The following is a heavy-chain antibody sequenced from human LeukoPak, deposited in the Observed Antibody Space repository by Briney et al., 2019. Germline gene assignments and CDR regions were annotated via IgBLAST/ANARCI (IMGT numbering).Heavy chain of an antibody. D-gene: IGHD1-14*01. J-gene: IGHJ4*02. CDR2: ISWNSGSI. V-gene: IGHV3-9*01. Sequence: PGGSLRLSCAASGFTFDDYAMHWVRQAPGKGLEWVSGISWNSGSIGYADSVKGRFTISRDNSKNTLYLQMNSLRAEDTAVYYCAREGGITFDYWGQGTLVTVSS. CDR1: GFTFDDYA. CDR3: AREGGITFDY.